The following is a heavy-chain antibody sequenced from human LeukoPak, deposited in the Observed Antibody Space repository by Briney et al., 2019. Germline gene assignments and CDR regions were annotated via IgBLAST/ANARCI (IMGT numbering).Heavy chain of an antibody. D-gene: IGHD3-9*01. Sequence: SETLSLTCTVSGGSISSSSYYWGWIRQPPGKGLEWIGGIYYSGSTYYNPSLKSRVTISVDTSKNQFSLKLSSVTAADTAVYYCASEGWDYDILTGQEGIDYWGQGTLVTVSS. CDR3: ASEGWDYDILTGQEGIDY. J-gene: IGHJ4*02. CDR2: IYYSGST. V-gene: IGHV4-39*07. CDR1: GGSISSSSYY.